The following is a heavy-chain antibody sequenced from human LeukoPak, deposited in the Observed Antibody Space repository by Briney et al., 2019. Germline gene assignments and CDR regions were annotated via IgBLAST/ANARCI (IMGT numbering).Heavy chain of an antibody. J-gene: IGHJ4*02. CDR2: ISSSSSTI. D-gene: IGHD6-19*01. Sequence: PGGSLRLSCAASGFTFSSYSMNWVRQAPGKGLEWVSYISSSSSTIYYADSVKGRFTISRDNSKNTLYLQMNSLRVEDTAVYYCARDRHIAGAGYYFDYWGQGTLVTVSS. CDR1: GFTFSSYS. CDR3: ARDRHIAGAGYYFDY. V-gene: IGHV3-48*01.